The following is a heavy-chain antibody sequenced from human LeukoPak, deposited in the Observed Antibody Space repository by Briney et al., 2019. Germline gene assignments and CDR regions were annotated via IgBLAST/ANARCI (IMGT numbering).Heavy chain of an antibody. V-gene: IGHV4-39*02. CDR3: AREKINIAAAGTGWFDP. J-gene: IGHJ5*02. Sequence: PSQTLSLTCTVSGGSISSSSYYWGWIRQPPGKGLEWIGSIYYSGSTYYNPSLKSRVTISVDTSKNQFSLQLNSVTPEDTAVYYCAREKINIAAAGTGWFDPWGQGTLVTVSS. CDR2: IYYSGST. D-gene: IGHD6-13*01. CDR1: GGSISSSSYY.